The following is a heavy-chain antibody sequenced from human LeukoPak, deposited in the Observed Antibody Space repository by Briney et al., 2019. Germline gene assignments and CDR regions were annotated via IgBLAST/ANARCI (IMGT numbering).Heavy chain of an antibody. Sequence: ASVKVSCKACGYTFTSYYMHWVRQAPGRGLEWMGIINPSGGSTSYAQKFQGRVTMTRDTSTSTVYMELSSLRSEDTAVYYCASIAGTGLHYWGQGTLVTVSS. CDR3: ASIAGTGLHY. V-gene: IGHV1-46*01. CDR1: GYTFTSYY. J-gene: IGHJ4*02. CDR2: INPSGGST. D-gene: IGHD1-1*01.